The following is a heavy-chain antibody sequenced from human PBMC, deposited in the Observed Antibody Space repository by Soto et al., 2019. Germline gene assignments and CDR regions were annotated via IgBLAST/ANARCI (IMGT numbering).Heavy chain of an antibody. CDR1: GYSVTSYY. CDR3: ARAGIAYCSSTTCYLYYYVMDV. Sequence: GASGKVCCKASGYSVTSYYMHWVRQPPGQGLECMGIINPNSGSTTYAQKFQGRVTMTRDTSTSTVYMELTSLTSGDTAVYYCARAGIAYCSSTTCYLYYYVMDVWGQGTTVTVSS. J-gene: IGHJ6*02. CDR2: INPNSGST. D-gene: IGHD2-2*01. V-gene: IGHV1-46*01.